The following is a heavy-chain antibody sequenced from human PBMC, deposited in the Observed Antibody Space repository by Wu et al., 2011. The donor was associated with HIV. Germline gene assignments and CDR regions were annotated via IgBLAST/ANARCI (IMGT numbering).Heavy chain of an antibody. Sequence: QVQVVQSGAEVKKPGSSVKVSCKASGGTFSSYAVSWVRLAPGQGLEWMGRIIPMFNTATYAQRFQSRLTLTADKSTSTAYMELSSLTSEDTAVYYCARDLGGDEDYWGRGNPGHRL. D-gene: IGHD2-21*01. CDR3: ARDLGGDEDY. V-gene: IGHV1-69*14. CDR1: GGTFSSYA. J-gene: IGHJ4*02. CDR2: IIPMFNTA.